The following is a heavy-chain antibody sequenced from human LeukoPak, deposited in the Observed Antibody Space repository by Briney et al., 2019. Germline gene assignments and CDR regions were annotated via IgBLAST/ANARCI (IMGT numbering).Heavy chain of an antibody. CDR3: AKDHTYCGGDCYVNDAFDI. CDR2: ISGSGGST. CDR1: GFTFSSYA. Sequence: GGSLRLSCAASGFTFSSYAMSWVRQAPGKGLEWVSAISGSGGSTYYADSVRGRFTISRDNSKNTLYLQMNSLRAEDTAVYYCAKDHTYCGGDCYVNDAFDIWGQGTMVTVSS. D-gene: IGHD2-21*01. V-gene: IGHV3-23*01. J-gene: IGHJ3*02.